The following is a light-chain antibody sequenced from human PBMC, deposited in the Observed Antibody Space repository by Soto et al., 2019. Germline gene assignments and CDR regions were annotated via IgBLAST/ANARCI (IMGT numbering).Light chain of an antibody. V-gene: IGLV2-8*01. CDR1: SRDVGGYNY. CDR2: EVT. J-gene: IGLJ3*02. CDR3: TSYAGSNTFVV. Sequence: QSALTQPPSASGSPGQSVAISCTGSSRDVGGYNYVSWYQQHPGKAPKLMIYEVTKRPSGVPDRFSGSKSGNTASLTVSGLQVEDEADYYCTSYAGSNTFVVYGGGTKLTVL.